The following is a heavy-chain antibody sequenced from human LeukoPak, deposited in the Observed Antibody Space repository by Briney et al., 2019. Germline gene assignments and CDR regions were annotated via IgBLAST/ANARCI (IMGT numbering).Heavy chain of an antibody. J-gene: IGHJ2*01. D-gene: IGHD6-13*01. CDR2: INHSGST. CDR1: GGSFSGYY. V-gene: IGHV4-34*01. Sequence: PSETLSLTCAVYGGSFSGYYWSWIRQPPGKGLEWIGEINHSGSTNYNPSLKSRVTISVDTSKNQFSLKLSAVTAADTAVYYCAREMAIAGGNWYFDLWGRGTLVTVSS. CDR3: AREMAIAGGNWYFDL.